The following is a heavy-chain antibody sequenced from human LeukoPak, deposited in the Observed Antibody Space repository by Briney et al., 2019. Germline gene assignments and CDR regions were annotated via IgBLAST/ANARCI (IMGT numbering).Heavy chain of an antibody. CDR1: GGSISSGGYS. J-gene: IGHJ6*04. Sequence: RSSETLSLTCAVSGGSISSGGYSWSWIRQPPGKGLEWIGYIYHSGSTYYNPSLKSRVTISVDRSKNQFSLKLSSVTAADTAVYYCARGGTVTTYGMDVWGKGTTVTVSS. CDR2: IYHSGST. D-gene: IGHD4-17*01. V-gene: IGHV4-30-2*01. CDR3: ARGGTVTTYGMDV.